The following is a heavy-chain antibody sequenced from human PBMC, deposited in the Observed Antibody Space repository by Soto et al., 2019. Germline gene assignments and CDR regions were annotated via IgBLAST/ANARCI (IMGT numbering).Heavy chain of an antibody. D-gene: IGHD3-16*02. J-gene: IGHJ4*02. CDR3: ARELGQYYDYFWGSYRYRTFDY. V-gene: IGHV4-31*03. CDR2: IYYSGST. CDR1: GGSISSGGYS. Sequence: SETLSLTCTVSGGSISSGGYSWSWIRQHPGKGLEWIGYIYYSGSTYYNPSLKSRVTISVDTSKNQFSLKLSSVTAADTAVYYCARELGQYYDYFWGSYRYRTFDYWGPGALVTVSA.